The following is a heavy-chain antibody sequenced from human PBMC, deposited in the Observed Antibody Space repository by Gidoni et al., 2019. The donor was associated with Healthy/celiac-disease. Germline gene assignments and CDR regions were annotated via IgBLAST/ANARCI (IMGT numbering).Heavy chain of an antibody. CDR3: ASLVVVAATVFDY. CDR1: GFTFSSYE. Sequence: EVQLVESGGGLVQPGGSLRLSCAASGFTFSSYEMNWVRQAPGKGLEWVSYISSSGSTIYYADSVKGRFTISRDNAKNSLYLQMNSLRAEDTAVYYCASLVVVAATVFDYWGQGTLVTVSS. V-gene: IGHV3-48*03. CDR2: ISSSGSTI. J-gene: IGHJ4*02. D-gene: IGHD2-15*01.